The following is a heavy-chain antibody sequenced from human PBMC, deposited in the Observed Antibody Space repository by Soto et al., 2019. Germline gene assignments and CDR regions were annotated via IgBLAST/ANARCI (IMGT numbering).Heavy chain of an antibody. Sequence: EVQLVESGGGLVQPGGSLRLSCAASGFTFSSYWMSWVRQARGKGLEWVANIKHDGSEEYNVDSVKGRFTISTDNAKNSLYLQMNSLRAEHTAVYYCARDNPPMGGMDFWSKGTTVTVSS. V-gene: IGHV3-7*01. CDR1: GFTFSSYW. CDR3: ARDNPPMGGMDF. D-gene: IGHD1-26*01. J-gene: IGHJ6*04. CDR2: IKHDGSEE.